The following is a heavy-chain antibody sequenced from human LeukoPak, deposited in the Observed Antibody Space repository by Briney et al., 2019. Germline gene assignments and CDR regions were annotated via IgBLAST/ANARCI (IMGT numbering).Heavy chain of an antibody. J-gene: IGHJ3*02. V-gene: IGHV3-21*01. CDR2: ISSSSSYI. Sequence: GGSLRLSCSASGFTFSSYSMNWVRQGPGKGLEWVSSISSSSSYIYYADSVKGRFTISRDNAKNSLYLQMNSLRAEDTSVYYCARDLYSYGFYAFDIWGQGTMVTVSS. D-gene: IGHD5-18*01. CDR3: ARDLYSYGFYAFDI. CDR1: GFTFSSYS.